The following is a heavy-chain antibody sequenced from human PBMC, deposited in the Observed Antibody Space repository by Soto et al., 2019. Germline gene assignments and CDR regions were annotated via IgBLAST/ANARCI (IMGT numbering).Heavy chain of an antibody. J-gene: IGHJ4*02. CDR3: ARTAYYYDSSGYYFDC. D-gene: IGHD3-22*01. CDR2: IWYDGRNT. V-gene: IGHV3-33*01. CDR1: GFTFSSYG. Sequence: LRLSCAASGFTFSSYGMHWVRQAPGKGLEWVAVIWYDGRNTYYADSVKGRFTISRDNSKNTLYLQMNSLRAEDTAVYYCARTAYYYDSSGYYFDCWGQGPLVTAPQ.